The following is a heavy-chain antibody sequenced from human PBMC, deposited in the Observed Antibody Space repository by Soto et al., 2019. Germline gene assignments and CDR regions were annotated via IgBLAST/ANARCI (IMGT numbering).Heavy chain of an antibody. CDR2: TYFRSKWYN. CDR3: AKGDNLGPKTGYAFDP. D-gene: IGHD5-12*01. V-gene: IGHV6-1*01. J-gene: IGHJ5*02. CDR1: GESVSSNTAS. Sequence: SQTLSLTCAISGESVSSNTASWNWIRQSPSRGLEWLGRTYFRSKWYNDYAVSVKSRIIINPDTSNNQFSLQLNSVTPEDTAVYFCAKGDNLGPKTGYAFDPWGQGIMVTVSS.